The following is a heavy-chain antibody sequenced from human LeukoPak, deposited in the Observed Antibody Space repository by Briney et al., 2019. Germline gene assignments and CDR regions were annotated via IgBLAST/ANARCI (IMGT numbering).Heavy chain of an antibody. CDR1: GGSFSGYY. CDR2: INHSGST. Sequence: SETLSLTCAVYGGSFSGYYWSWIRQPPGKGLEWIGEINHSGSTNYNPSLKSRVTISVDTSKNQFSLKLSSVTAADTAVYYCARGYSSSSYNWFDPWGQGTLVTVSS. V-gene: IGHV4-34*01. D-gene: IGHD6-13*01. J-gene: IGHJ5*02. CDR3: ARGYSSSSYNWFDP.